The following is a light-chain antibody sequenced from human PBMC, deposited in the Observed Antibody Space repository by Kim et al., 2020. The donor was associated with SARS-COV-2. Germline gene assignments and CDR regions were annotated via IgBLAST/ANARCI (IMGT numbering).Light chain of an antibody. V-gene: IGKV1-27*01. CDR2: AAS. CDR3: QKYNSAPLT. CDR1: QGISNY. J-gene: IGKJ4*01. Sequence: ASVVDSDTSTCRASQGISNYLAWYQQKPGKVPKLLIYAASTLQSGVPSRFSGSGSGTDFTLTISSLQPEDVATYYCQKYNSAPLTFGGGTKVDIK.